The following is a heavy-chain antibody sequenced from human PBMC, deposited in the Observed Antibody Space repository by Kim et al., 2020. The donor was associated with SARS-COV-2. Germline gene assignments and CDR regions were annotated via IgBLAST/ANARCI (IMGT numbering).Heavy chain of an antibody. D-gene: IGHD1-26*01. V-gene: IGHV1-18*01. CDR3: ARVIDGNYYFDY. Sequence: ASVKASCKASGYTFTSYGISWVRQAPGQGLEWMGWISAYNGNTNYAQKLQGRVTMTTDTSTSTAYMELRSLRSDDTAVYYCARVIDGNYYFDYWGQGTLVTVSS. CDR2: ISAYNGNT. J-gene: IGHJ4*02. CDR1: GYTFTSYG.